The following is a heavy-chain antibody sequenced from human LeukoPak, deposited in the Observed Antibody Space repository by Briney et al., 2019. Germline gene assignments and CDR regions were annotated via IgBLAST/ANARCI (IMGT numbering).Heavy chain of an antibody. CDR3: AREFEYSSSSGGDY. V-gene: IGHV3-21*01. CDR1: GFTFSSYS. Sequence: GGSLRLSCAASGFTFSSYSMNWVRQAPGEGLEWVSSISSSSSYIYYADSVKGRFTISRDNAKNSLYLQMISLRAEDTAVYYCAREFEYSSSSGGDYWGQGTLVTVSS. D-gene: IGHD6-6*01. J-gene: IGHJ4*02. CDR2: ISSSSSYI.